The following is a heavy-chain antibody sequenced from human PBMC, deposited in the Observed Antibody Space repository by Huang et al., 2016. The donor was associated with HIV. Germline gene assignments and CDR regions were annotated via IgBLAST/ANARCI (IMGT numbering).Heavy chain of an antibody. CDR3: ATSTPDVGAGVLRSAFDI. J-gene: IGHJ3*02. Sequence: QVQLVESGAELKKPGASVRVSCKVSGYTVSELSLHWGRQAPEKGLEWGGVFDPKEGETIDGQRLQARVTMTENTSTDTAYMELRSLRPEDTAVYYWATSTPDVGAGVLRSAFDIWGQGTMVTVSS. V-gene: IGHV1-24*01. D-gene: IGHD2-15*01. CDR2: FDPKEGET. CDR1: GYTVSELS.